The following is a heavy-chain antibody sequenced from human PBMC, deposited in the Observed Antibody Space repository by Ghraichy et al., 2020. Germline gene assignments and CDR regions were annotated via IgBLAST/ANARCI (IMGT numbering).Heavy chain of an antibody. J-gene: IGHJ4*02. Sequence: GGSLRLSCAASGFTFTSYAMSWVRQAPGKGLEWVSRLSGTSGRAFYADSVRGRFTISRDNSKNTLFLQMDSLRAEDTALYYCARDDAPEGGYFDYWGQGTLVTVSS. CDR1: GFTFTSYA. V-gene: IGHV3-23*01. D-gene: IGHD6-13*01. CDR2: LSGTSGRA. CDR3: ARDDAPEGGYFDY.